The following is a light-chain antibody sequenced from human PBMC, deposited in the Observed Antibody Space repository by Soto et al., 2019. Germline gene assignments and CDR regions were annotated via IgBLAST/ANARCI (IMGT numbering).Light chain of an antibody. CDR3: CSYAGSSPVV. CDR1: SSDVGSYNL. V-gene: IGLV2-23*01. CDR2: EGS. Sequence: QSALTQPASVSGSPGQSITISCTGTSSDVGSYNLVSWYQQHPGKAPKLMIYEGSKRPSGVSNRFSGSKSGNTASLTISGIQAEDEADYYCCSYAGSSPVVFGGGTKLTVL. J-gene: IGLJ2*01.